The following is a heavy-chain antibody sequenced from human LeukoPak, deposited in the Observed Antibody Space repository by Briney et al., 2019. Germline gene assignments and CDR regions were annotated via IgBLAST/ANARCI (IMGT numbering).Heavy chain of an antibody. CDR3: ARKRCTGDCYLFDP. D-gene: IGHD2-21*02. CDR2: NNTNNGNT. V-gene: IGHV1-18*01. Sequence: ASVKVSCKASGYTFSTYGLMWVRQAPGQGLEWMGWNNTNNGNTNYAQKFQGRVTMTTDTSTGTGYMELRSLRSDDTAVYYCARKRCTGDCYLFDPWGQGTLVTVSS. CDR1: GYTFSTYG. J-gene: IGHJ5*02.